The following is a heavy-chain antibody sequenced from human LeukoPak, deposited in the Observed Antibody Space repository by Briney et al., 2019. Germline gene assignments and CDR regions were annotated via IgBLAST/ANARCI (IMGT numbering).Heavy chain of an antibody. CDR1: GFTFSSYE. D-gene: IGHD5-18*01. J-gene: IGHJ4*02. CDR3: ARDVIQPWLLFDY. V-gene: IGHV3-48*03. CDR2: ISSSGGTR. Sequence: GGSLRHSCAASGFTFSSYEMNSVRQAPGKGLEWVSYISSSGGTRYYVDTVKGRFTISRDNAKNSLYLQMNSLRAEDTAVYYCARDVIQPWLLFDYWGQGTLVTVSS.